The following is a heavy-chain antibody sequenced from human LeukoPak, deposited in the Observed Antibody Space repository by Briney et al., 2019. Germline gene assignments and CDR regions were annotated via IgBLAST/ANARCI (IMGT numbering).Heavy chain of an antibody. J-gene: IGHJ3*02. CDR3: ARLTTVTTTDDAFDI. CDR2: IYYGGST. V-gene: IGHV4-59*01. D-gene: IGHD4-17*01. CDR1: GGSFSGYY. Sequence: PSETLSLTCAVYGGSFSGYYWSWIRQPPGKGLECIGYIYYGGSTNYNPSLKSRVTISVDTSKNQFSLKLSSVTAADTAVYYCARLTTVTTTDDAFDIWGQGTVVTVSS.